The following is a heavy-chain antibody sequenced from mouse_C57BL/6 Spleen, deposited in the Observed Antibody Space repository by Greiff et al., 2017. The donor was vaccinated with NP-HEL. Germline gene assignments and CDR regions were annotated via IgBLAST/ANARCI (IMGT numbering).Heavy chain of an antibody. Sequence: EVQLVESGEGLVKPGGSLKLSCAASGFTFSSYAMSWVRQTPEKRLEWVAYISSGGDYIYYADTVKGRFTISRDNARNTLYLQMSRLKSEDTAMYYCTREGGITTVAPFDYWGQGTTLTVSS. D-gene: IGHD1-1*01. CDR1: GFTFSSYA. J-gene: IGHJ2*01. CDR2: ISSGGDYI. V-gene: IGHV5-9-1*02. CDR3: TREGGITTVAPFDY.